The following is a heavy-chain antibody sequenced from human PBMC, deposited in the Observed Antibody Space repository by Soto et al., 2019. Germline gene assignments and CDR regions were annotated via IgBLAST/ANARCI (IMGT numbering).Heavy chain of an antibody. V-gene: IGHV4-59*08. CDR2: SSYSGAT. J-gene: IGHJ4*02. CDR3: ARGFAIDWYTYYFDY. Sequence: PSETLSLTCTVSGASIIGYHWSCIRQPPGKGLDRLGYSSYSGATNYNPSLMSRVTMSIDTSKNQFSLQLNSVTAADTAVYYCARGFAIDWYTYYFDYWGQGPLVTVS. CDR1: GASIIGYH. D-gene: IGHD3-9*01.